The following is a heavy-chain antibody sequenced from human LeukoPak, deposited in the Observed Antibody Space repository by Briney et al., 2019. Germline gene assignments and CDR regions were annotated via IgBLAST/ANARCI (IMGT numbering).Heavy chain of an antibody. CDR2: INPNSGGT. J-gene: IGHJ3*02. Sequence: ASVKVSCKASGYTLTGYYMHWVRQAPGQGLEWMGRINPNSGGTNYAQKFQGRVTMTRDTSISTAYMELSRLRSDDTAVYYCARDGVGATAAFDIWGQGTMVTVSS. V-gene: IGHV1-2*06. CDR1: GYTLTGYY. CDR3: ARDGVGATAAFDI. D-gene: IGHD1-26*01.